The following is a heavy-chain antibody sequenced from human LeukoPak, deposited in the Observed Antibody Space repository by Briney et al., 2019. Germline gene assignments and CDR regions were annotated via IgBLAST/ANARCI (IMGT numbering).Heavy chain of an antibody. Sequence: LETLSLTCTVSGGSISTSYWSWLRQSPGKGLEWIGYIYYSGSTNYNPSLKSRVTISVDTSKNQFSLKLSSVTAADTAVYYCARDGGGTGTTWWFDPWGQGTLVTVSS. CDR1: GGSISTSY. CDR3: ARDGGGTGTTWWFDP. D-gene: IGHD1-1*01. J-gene: IGHJ5*02. CDR2: IYYSGST. V-gene: IGHV4-59*01.